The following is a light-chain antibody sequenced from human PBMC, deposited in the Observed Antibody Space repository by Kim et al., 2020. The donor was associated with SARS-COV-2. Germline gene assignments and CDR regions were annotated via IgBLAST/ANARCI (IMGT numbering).Light chain of an antibody. V-gene: IGKV1-5*03. CDR3: QQYDTYPWT. CDR2: KAS. J-gene: IGKJ1*01. CDR1: HDIMRS. Sequence: DIQMTQSPSTLSAAVGDRVTITCRASHDIMRSLAWSQQRPGKAPKLLIYKASNLESGVPSSFSGSGSGTEFTLTISSLQPDDFATYYCQQYDTYPWTFGQGTKLEI.